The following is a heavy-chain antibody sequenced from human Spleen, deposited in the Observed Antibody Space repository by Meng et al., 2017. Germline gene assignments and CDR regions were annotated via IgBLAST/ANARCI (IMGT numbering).Heavy chain of an antibody. CDR2: IHDSGSS. Sequence: SETLSLTCNVSGASIRSYFWNWIRQPPGKGLEWIGYIHDSGSSSYNPSLKSRVTISVDTSKNQFSLRLSSVTAADTAVYYCARARRSSTSSVDYYYYGMDVWGPGATVTVSS. D-gene: IGHD2-2*01. V-gene: IGHV4-59*01. J-gene: IGHJ6*02. CDR1: GASIRSYF. CDR3: ARARRSSTSSVDYYYYGMDV.